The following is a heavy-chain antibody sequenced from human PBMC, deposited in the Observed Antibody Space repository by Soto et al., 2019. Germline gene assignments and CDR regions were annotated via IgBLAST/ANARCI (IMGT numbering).Heavy chain of an antibody. CDR2: INPNSGGT. D-gene: IGHD3-22*01. Sequence: ASVKVSFKASRYTFTGYYMHWVRQAPGQGLEWMGWINPNSGGTNYAQKFQGRVTMTRDTSISTAYMELSRLRSDDTAVYYCARVVSMIVVVGEGAFDIWGQGTMVTVSS. CDR3: ARVVSMIVVVGEGAFDI. J-gene: IGHJ3*02. V-gene: IGHV1-2*02. CDR1: RYTFTGYY.